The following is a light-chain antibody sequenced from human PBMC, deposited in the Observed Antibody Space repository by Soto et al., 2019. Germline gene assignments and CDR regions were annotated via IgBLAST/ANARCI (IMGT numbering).Light chain of an antibody. CDR1: QSIAIF. CDR3: QQTYSFPCT. Sequence: DIQMTQSPSSLSASVGGRVTITCRASQSIAIFLNWYQQKPGKAPKLLLYSAFSLHSGVPSRFSGSGSGTDFTLTISSLQPEDFATYYCQQTYSFPCTFGQGTKLEIK. CDR2: SAF. V-gene: IGKV1-39*01. J-gene: IGKJ2*02.